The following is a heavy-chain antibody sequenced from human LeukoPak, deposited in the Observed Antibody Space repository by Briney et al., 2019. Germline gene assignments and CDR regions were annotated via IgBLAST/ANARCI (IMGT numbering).Heavy chain of an antibody. CDR3: ARGVRTGDVDY. Sequence: SETLSLTCTVSGGSIGSSSYYWGWIRQPPGKGLEWIGEINHSGSTNYNPSLKSRVTISVDTSKNQFSLKLSSVAAADTAVYYCARGVRTGDVDYWGQGTLVTVSS. V-gene: IGHV4-39*07. J-gene: IGHJ4*02. CDR1: GGSIGSSSYY. CDR2: INHSGST. D-gene: IGHD1-1*01.